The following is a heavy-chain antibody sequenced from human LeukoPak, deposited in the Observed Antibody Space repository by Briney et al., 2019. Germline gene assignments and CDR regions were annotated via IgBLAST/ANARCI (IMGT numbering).Heavy chain of an antibody. V-gene: IGHV4-61*02. Sequence: SETLSLTCTVSGGSISSGSYYWSWIRQPAGKGLEWIGRIYTSGSTNYNPSLKSRVTISVDTSKNQFSLKLSSVTAADTAVYYCAGVYSSSSFEGCYYCYMDVWGKGTTVTVSS. CDR2: IYTSGST. CDR3: AGVYSSSSFEGCYYCYMDV. CDR1: GGSISSGSYY. J-gene: IGHJ6*03. D-gene: IGHD6-6*01.